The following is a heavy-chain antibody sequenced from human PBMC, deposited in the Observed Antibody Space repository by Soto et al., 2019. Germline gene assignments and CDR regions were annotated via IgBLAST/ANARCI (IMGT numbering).Heavy chain of an antibody. CDR1: GYTFTSNY. CDR2: INPSGGST. J-gene: IGHJ4*02. Sequence: ASVKVTCRASGYTFTSNYRQWVRQAPGQGLEWMGIINPSGGSTSYAQKFQGRVTMTRDTSTSTVYMELSSLRSEDTAVYYCARGKTTQESGYDFFYWGQGTLVTAS. D-gene: IGHD5-12*01. CDR3: ARGKTTQESGYDFFY. V-gene: IGHV1-46*03.